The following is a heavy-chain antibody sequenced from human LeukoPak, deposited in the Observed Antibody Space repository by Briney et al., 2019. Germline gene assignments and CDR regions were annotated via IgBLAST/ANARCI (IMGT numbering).Heavy chain of an antibody. D-gene: IGHD6-13*01. CDR1: GYSFTSYW. CDR3: ARALSGIGAAGRSSFDL. J-gene: IGHJ3*01. Sequence: GESLKISCKGSGYSFTSYWIGWVRQMPGKGLEWMGIIYPGDSDTRYSPSFQGLITMSADKSISTAHLQWSGLKASDTAMYFCARALSGIGAAGRSSFDLWGQGTMVTVST. V-gene: IGHV5-51*01. CDR2: IYPGDSDT.